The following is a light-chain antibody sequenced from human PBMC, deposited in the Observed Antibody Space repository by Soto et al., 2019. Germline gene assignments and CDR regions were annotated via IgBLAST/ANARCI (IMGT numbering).Light chain of an antibody. Sequence: QSVLTQPPSVSGAPGQRVTISCTGSSSNIGAGYDVHWYQQLPGAAPTLLISANSDRPSGVPDRFSGSKSGTSASLAITGLQTEDEADYYCQSFDRSLTAWVFGGGTKLPS. V-gene: IGLV1-40*01. CDR2: ANS. CDR3: QSFDRSLTAWV. J-gene: IGLJ3*02. CDR1: SSNIGAGYD.